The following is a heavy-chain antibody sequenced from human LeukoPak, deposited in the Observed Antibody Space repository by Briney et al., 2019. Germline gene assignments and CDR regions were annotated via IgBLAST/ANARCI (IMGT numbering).Heavy chain of an antibody. D-gene: IGHD6-13*01. V-gene: IGHV4-59*08. Sequence: SETLSLTCTVSGHSISSYYWSWIRQPPGKGLEWMGYIYYSGSSNYSPSLNSRVTISVDMPKNQISLKLSSVTAADTAVYYCARVAYSISWAYYFDYWGQGTLVTVSS. CDR2: IYYSGSS. J-gene: IGHJ4*02. CDR3: ARVAYSISWAYYFDY. CDR1: GHSISSYY.